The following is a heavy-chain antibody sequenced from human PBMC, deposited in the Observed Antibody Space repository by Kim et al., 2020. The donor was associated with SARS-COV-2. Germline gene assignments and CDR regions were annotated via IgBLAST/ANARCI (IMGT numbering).Heavy chain of an antibody. CDR2: INTNTGNP. CDR1: GYTFTSYA. D-gene: IGHD3-22*01. CDR3: ARGSGGYYDSSGYWNYFDY. Sequence: ASVKVSCKASGYTFTSYAMNWVRQAPGQGLEWMGWINTNTGNPTYAQGFTGRFVFSLYTSVSTAYLQISSLKAEDTAVYYCARGSGGYYDSSGYWNYFDYWGQGTLVTVSS. V-gene: IGHV7-4-1*02. J-gene: IGHJ4*02.